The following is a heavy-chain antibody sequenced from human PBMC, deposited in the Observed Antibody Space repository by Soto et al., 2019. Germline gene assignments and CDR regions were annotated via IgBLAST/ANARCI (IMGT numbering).Heavy chain of an antibody. D-gene: IGHD6-6*01. J-gene: IGHJ6*02. CDR2: IIPIFGTA. CDR1: GGTFSSYA. Sequence: QVQLVQSGAEVKKPGSSVKVSCKASGGTFSSYAISYVRQAPGQGLEWMGGIIPIFGTANYAQKFQGRVTITADKSTSTAYMELSSLRSEDTAVYYCARDRKIAARPYYYYGMDVWGQGTTVTVSS. V-gene: IGHV1-69*06. CDR3: ARDRKIAARPYYYYGMDV.